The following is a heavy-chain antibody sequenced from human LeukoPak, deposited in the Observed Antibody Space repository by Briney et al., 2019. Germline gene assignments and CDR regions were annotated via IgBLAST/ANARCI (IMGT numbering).Heavy chain of an antibody. CDR3: ARVGGSSFDH. V-gene: IGHV4-30-4*01. CDR1: GGSISSGDFH. J-gene: IGHJ4*02. D-gene: IGHD1-26*01. CDR2: IYYSGRA. Sequence: PSQTLSLTCTVSGGSISSGDFHWSWIRQPPGKGLEWIGYIYYSGRAYYNPSLKSRLIIALDTSKNQFSLKLTSVTAEDTAVYYCARVGGSSFDHWGQGTLVTVSS.